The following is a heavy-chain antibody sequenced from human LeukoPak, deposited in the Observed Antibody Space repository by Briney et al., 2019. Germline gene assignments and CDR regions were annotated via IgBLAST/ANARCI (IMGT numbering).Heavy chain of an antibody. Sequence: SETLSLTCAVYGGSFSGYYWSWVRQPPGKGLEGSGEINHSGSTNYNPSLKSRVTISVDTSKNKLSLKLSSVTAADTAVYYCARGQASSSSFFGSDYWGEGTLVTVSS. CDR1: GGSFSGYY. J-gene: IGHJ4*02. CDR2: INHSGST. V-gene: IGHV4-34*01. D-gene: IGHD6-13*01. CDR3: ARGQASSSSFFGSDY.